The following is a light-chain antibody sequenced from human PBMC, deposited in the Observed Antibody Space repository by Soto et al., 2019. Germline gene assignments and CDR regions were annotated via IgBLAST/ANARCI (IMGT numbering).Light chain of an antibody. CDR2: GAS. J-gene: IGKJ5*01. CDR1: QSVRTK. CDR3: QQYNSWPPIT. Sequence: EIVMTQSPATVSVSPGERVTLSRRASQSVRTKLAWYQQKAGQAPRLLIYGASTRATGIPDRFSGSGSGTEFTLTISSLQSEDFAVYYCQQYNSWPPITFGQGTRLEIK. V-gene: IGKV3-15*01.